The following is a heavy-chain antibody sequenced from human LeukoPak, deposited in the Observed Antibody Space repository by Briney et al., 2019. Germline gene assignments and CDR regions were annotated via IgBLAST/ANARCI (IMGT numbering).Heavy chain of an antibody. CDR3: ARDQTDCSSTSCHNNWFDP. CDR1: GYTFTSYG. J-gene: IGHJ5*02. Sequence: ASVKVSCKASGYTFTSYGISWVRQAPGQGLEWMGWINPNSGGTNYAQKFQGRVTMTRDTSISTAYMELSRLRSDDTAVYYCARDQTDCSSTSCHNNWFDPWGQGTLVTVSS. D-gene: IGHD2-2*01. CDR2: INPNSGGT. V-gene: IGHV1-2*02.